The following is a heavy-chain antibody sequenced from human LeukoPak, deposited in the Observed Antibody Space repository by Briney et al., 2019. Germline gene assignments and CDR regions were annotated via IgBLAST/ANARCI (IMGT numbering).Heavy chain of an antibody. CDR2: INHSGST. J-gene: IGHJ4*02. Sequence: SETLSLTCAVYGGSFSGYYWSWIRQPPGKGLEWIGEINHSGSTNYNPSLKSRVTISVDTSKNQFSLKLSSVTAADTAVYYCARGPYSGSLAGGYYFDYWGQGTLVTVSS. V-gene: IGHV4-34*01. CDR1: GGSFSGYY. CDR3: ARGPYSGSLAGGYYFDY. D-gene: IGHD1-26*01.